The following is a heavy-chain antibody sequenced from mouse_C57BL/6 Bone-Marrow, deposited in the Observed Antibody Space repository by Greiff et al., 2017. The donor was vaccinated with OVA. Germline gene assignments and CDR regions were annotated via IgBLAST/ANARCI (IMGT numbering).Heavy chain of an antibody. CDR2: ISYDGSN. V-gene: IGHV3-6*01. CDR3: ARGRVFDY. Sequence: EVQVVESGPGLVKPSQSLSLTCSVTGYSITSGYYWNWIRQFPGNKLEWMGYISYDGSNNYNPSLKNRISITRDTSKNQFFLKLNSVTTEDTATYYCARGRVFDYWGQGTTLTVSA. CDR1: GYSITSGYY. J-gene: IGHJ2*01.